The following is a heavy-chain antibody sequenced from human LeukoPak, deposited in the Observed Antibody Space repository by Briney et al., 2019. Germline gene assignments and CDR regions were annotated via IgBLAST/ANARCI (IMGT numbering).Heavy chain of an antibody. CDR2: IYISGIS. D-gene: IGHD2-15*01. V-gene: IGHV4-4*07. CDR1: GASIDRNY. CDR3: ARVPDCSGGGGNCYSSWSGL. J-gene: IGHJ5*02. Sequence: PSETLTLTCTVSGASIDRNYRSWLRQPAGKGLEWIGRIYISGISNYNPSLKSRVTMSIDKSNNHFSLKLSSVTAADTAVYYCARVPDCSGGGGNCYSSWSGLWAEGTLVTVSS.